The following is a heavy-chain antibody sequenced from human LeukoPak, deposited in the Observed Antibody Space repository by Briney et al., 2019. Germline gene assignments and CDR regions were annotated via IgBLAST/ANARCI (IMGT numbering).Heavy chain of an antibody. Sequence: PSETLSLTCTVSGGSISSGDDYWSWIRQPPGKGLEWIGYIYYSGSTYYNPSLKSRVTISVDTSKNQFSLKLSSVTAADTAVYYCAREGTDRPLDSWGQGTLVTVSS. V-gene: IGHV4-30-4*08. CDR2: IYYSGST. CDR3: AREGTDRPLDS. D-gene: IGHD1/OR15-1a*01. CDR1: GGSISSGDDY. J-gene: IGHJ4*02.